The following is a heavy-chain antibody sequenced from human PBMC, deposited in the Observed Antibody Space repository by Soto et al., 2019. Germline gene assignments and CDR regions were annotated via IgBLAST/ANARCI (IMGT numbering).Heavy chain of an antibody. CDR2: IDYRGTT. V-gene: IGHV4-59*01. CDR3: ARDRSRVHYGMDV. J-gene: IGHJ6*02. D-gene: IGHD3-16*02. CDR1: GGSIGSYY. Sequence: SETLSLTCTVSGGSIGSYYWSWVRRPPGKGLEWIGYIDYRGTTKYNPSLRSRVTMSVDTSKSRFSLRLTSVSAADTAVYYCARDRSRVHYGMDVWGLGTTVTVSS.